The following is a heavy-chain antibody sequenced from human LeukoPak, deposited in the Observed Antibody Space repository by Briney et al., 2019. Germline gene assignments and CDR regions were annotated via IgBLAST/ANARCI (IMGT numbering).Heavy chain of an antibody. V-gene: IGHV3-74*01. CDR1: GFTFSSYW. Sequence: GGSLRPSCAASGFTFSSYWMHWVRQAPGKGLVWVSRISPDGSTTGHADSVKGRFTISRDKSKNTLYLQMNSLRAEDTAVYYCAKARGYSGYDSLDYWGQGTLVTVSS. CDR3: AKARGYSGYDSLDY. D-gene: IGHD5-12*01. CDR2: ISPDGSTT. J-gene: IGHJ4*02.